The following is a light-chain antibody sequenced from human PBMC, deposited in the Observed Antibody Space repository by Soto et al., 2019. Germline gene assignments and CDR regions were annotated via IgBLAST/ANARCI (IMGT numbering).Light chain of an antibody. CDR3: ATWDDSLNAYV. CDR2: SNN. Sequence: QSVLTQPPSASGTPGQRVTISCSRSSSNIGSNTVNWYQQLPGTAPKLLIFSNNERPSGVPDRFSGSKSGTSASLAISGLQSEDEADYYCATWDDSLNAYVFGPGTKLTVL. CDR1: SSNIGSNT. V-gene: IGLV1-44*01. J-gene: IGLJ1*01.